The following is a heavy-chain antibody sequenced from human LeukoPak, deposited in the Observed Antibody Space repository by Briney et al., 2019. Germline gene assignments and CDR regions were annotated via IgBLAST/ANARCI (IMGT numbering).Heavy chain of an antibody. J-gene: IGHJ4*02. D-gene: IGHD6-19*01. CDR3: AKGSGRKGEPIAVAGTVDY. V-gene: IGHV3-30*04. CDR2: ISYDGSNK. CDR1: GFTFSSYA. Sequence: PGRSLRLSCAASGFTFSSYAMHWVRQAPGKGLEWVAVISYDGSNKYYADSVKGRFTISRDNSKNTLYLQMDSLRAEDTAVYYCAKGSGRKGEPIAVAGTVDYWGQGTLVTVSS.